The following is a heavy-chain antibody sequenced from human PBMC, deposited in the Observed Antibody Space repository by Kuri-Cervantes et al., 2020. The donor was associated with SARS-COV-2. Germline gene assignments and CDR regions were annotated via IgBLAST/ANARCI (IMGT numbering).Heavy chain of an antibody. CDR3: ARETSGYYYLDFDY. D-gene: IGHD3-22*01. J-gene: IGHJ4*02. CDR1: GFTFSSYS. Sequence: GGSLRLSCAASGFTFSSYSMNWVRQAPGKGLEWVAVISYDGSNKYYADSVKGRFTISRDNAKNSLYLQMNSLRAEDTAVYYCARETSGYYYLDFDYWGQGTLVTVSS. CDR2: ISYDGSNK. V-gene: IGHV3-30*03.